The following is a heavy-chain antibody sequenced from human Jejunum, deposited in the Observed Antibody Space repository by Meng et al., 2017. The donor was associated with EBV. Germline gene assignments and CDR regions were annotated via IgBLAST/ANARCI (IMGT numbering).Heavy chain of an antibody. Sequence: VHLVESGGGLVKPGWSRRLSCVASGFTFSNTWMNWVRQAPGKGLEWIGRVKREIDGGSTDYIAPVKGRFTISRDDSINTVYLQMNNLEIGDTGVYYCTSRVVTTNDNWGQGTLVTVSS. CDR3: TSRVVTTNDN. CDR2: VKREIDGGST. V-gene: IGHV3-15*01. D-gene: IGHD4-17*01. CDR1: GFTFSNTW. J-gene: IGHJ4*02.